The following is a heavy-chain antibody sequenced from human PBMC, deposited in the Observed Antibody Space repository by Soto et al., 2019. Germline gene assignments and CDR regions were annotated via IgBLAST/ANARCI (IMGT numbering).Heavy chain of an antibody. Sequence: SETLSLTCAVYGGSFSGYYWSWIRQPPGKGLEWIGEINHSGSTNYNPSLKSRVTISVDTSKNQFSLKLSSVTAADTAVYYCARGEVSDIVATITPNYFDYWGQGTLVTVSS. V-gene: IGHV4-34*01. J-gene: IGHJ4*02. CDR3: ARGEVSDIVATITPNYFDY. D-gene: IGHD5-12*01. CDR1: GGSFSGYY. CDR2: INHSGST.